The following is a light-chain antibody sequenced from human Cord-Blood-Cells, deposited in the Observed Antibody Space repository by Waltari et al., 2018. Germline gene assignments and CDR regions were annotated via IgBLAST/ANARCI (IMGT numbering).Light chain of an antibody. CDR2: EVS. J-gene: IGLJ2*01. CDR1: SSDVGGYNY. CDR3: SSYAGSNNLV. V-gene: IGLV2-8*01. Sequence: QSALTQPPSASGSPGQSVTISCPGTSSDVGGYNYVSWYQQHPVQAPKLMLYEVSKRPSGVPDRFSGSKACNTASLTVSGLQAEDEADYYCSSYAGSNNLVFGGGTKLTVL.